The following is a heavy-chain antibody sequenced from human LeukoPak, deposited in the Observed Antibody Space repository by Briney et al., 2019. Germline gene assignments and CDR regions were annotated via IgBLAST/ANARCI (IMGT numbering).Heavy chain of an antibody. V-gene: IGHV4-39*01. Sequence: SETLSLTCTVSGGSISSSSYYWGWIRQPPGKGLEWIGSIYYSGSTYYNPSLKSRVTISVDTSKNQFSLKLSSVTAADTAVYYCARGGGLIAARRSRYFDYWGQGTLVTVSS. CDR3: ARGGGLIAARRSRYFDY. CDR1: GGSISSSSYY. CDR2: IYYSGST. J-gene: IGHJ4*02. D-gene: IGHD6-6*01.